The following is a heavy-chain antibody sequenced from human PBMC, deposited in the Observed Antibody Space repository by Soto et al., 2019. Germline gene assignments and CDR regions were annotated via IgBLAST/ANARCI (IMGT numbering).Heavy chain of an antibody. D-gene: IGHD3-22*01. Sequence: EVQLLESGGGLVQPGGSLRLSSAASGFTFSSYAMSWVRQAPGKGLEWVSAISGSGGSTYYADSVKGRFTISRDNSKNTLYLQMNSLRAEDTAVYYCAKRGYWTWALKGYFDYWGQGTLVTVSS. CDR1: GFTFSSYA. CDR2: ISGSGGST. J-gene: IGHJ4*02. V-gene: IGHV3-23*01. CDR3: AKRGYWTWALKGYFDY.